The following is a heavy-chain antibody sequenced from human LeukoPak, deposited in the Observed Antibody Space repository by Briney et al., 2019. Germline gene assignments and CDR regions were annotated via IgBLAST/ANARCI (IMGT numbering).Heavy chain of an antibody. CDR2: ISYDGSNK. CDR1: GFTFSSYA. V-gene: IGHV3-30-3*02. J-gene: IGHJ4*02. Sequence: GGSLRLSCAASGFTFSSYAMHWVRQAPGKGLEWVAFISYDGSNKYYADSVEGRFTISRDNSKNTLYLQMNSLRAEDTAVYYCAKWKYSNSGIDDYWGQGTLVTVSS. CDR3: AKWKYSNSGIDDY. D-gene: IGHD6-6*01.